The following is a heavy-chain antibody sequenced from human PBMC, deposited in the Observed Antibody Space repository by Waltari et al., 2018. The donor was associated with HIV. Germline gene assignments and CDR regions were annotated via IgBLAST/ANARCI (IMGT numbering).Heavy chain of an antibody. CDR2: LKRDGTEP. V-gene: IGHV3-7*03. D-gene: IGHD6-25*01. J-gene: IGHJ4*02. CDR3: VRDDPGYLPIDY. Sequence: VESGGGLVEPGGSLTLSCRTSGFPFNQYSMNWVRRRPGTGLEWVASLKRDGTEPSYGDATEGRFTISRDNSANSVFLHIDRLKVEDTARYFCVRDDPGYLPIDYWGQGTVVSV. CDR1: GFPFNQYS.